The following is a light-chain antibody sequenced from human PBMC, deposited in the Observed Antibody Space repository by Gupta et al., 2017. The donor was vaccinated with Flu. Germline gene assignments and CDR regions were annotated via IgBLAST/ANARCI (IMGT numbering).Light chain of an antibody. CDR2: EVS. V-gene: IGLV2-14*01. CDR1: SSDVGGYNY. CDR3: SSYTSSSTLV. Sequence: QSALTQPASVSGSPGQSITISCTGPSSDVGGYNYVSWYQQHPGKAPKLMIYEVSYRPSGVSNRFSVSKSGNTASLTISGLQAEDEADYYCSSYTSSSTLVFGTGTKVTVL. J-gene: IGLJ1*01.